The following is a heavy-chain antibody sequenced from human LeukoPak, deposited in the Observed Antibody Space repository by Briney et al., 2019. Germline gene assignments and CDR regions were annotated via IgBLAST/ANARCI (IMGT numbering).Heavy chain of an antibody. Sequence: ASVKVSCKASGYTFTDYYMHWVRQAPGQGLEWMGWIATNSGDTNYAQKFQGRVTMTRDTSISTAHMELSRLKSDDTAVYYCARDIGSGWYWIGGNYWGQGTLVTVSS. CDR1: GYTFTDYY. D-gene: IGHD6-19*01. J-gene: IGHJ4*02. CDR3: ARDIGSGWYWIGGNY. V-gene: IGHV1-2*02. CDR2: IATNSGDT.